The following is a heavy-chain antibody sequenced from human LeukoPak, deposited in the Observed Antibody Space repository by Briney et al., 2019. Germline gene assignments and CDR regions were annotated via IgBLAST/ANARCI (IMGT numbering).Heavy chain of an antibody. V-gene: IGHV3-33*06. CDR3: AKDLAARPAYYYYMDV. J-gene: IGHJ6*03. CDR2: MFYDGSDK. D-gene: IGHD6-6*01. CDR1: GFNFGGYG. Sequence: GGSLRLSCVASGFNFGGYGMHWVRQAPGKGLEWVAVMFYDGSDKYYADSVKGRFTISRDNSKNTLYLQMNSLRAEDTAVYYCAKDLAARPAYYYYMDVWGKGTTVTVSS.